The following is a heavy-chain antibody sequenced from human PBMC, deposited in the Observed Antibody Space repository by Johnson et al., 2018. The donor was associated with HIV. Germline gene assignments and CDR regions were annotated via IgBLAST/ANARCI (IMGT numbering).Heavy chain of an antibody. J-gene: IGHJ3*02. CDR3: ARAILVVVGVTGGNAFDI. V-gene: IGHV3-20*04. CDR1: GFSFDEHG. CDR2: INWNGGST. D-gene: IGHD2-15*01. Sequence: VQLVESGGSVVRPGGSLRLSCAASGFSFDEHGMSWVRQAPGKGLEWVSGINWNGGSTDYTDSVKGRFTISRDNAKNSLYLQMNSLRVEDTALYYCARAILVVVGVTGGNAFDIWGQGTMVTVSS.